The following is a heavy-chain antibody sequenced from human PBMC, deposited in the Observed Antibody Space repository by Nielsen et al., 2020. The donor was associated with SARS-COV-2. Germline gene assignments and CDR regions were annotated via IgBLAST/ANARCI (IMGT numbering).Heavy chain of an antibody. CDR3: ARDRSVVDTAMVGWYYYYGMDV. CDR2: IYHSGST. Sequence: GSLRLSCTVSGGSISSSNWWSWVRQPPGKGLEWIGEIYHSGSTNYNPSLKSRVTISVDTSKNQFSLKLSSVTAADTAVYYCARDRSVVDTAMVGWYYYYGMDVWGQGTTVTVSS. D-gene: IGHD5-18*01. J-gene: IGHJ6*02. V-gene: IGHV4-4*02. CDR1: GGSISSSNW.